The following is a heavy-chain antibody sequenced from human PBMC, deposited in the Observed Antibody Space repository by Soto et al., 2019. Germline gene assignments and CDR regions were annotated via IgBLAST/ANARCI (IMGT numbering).Heavy chain of an antibody. Sequence: GGSLRLSCAASGFTFSSYAMSWVRQAPGKGLEWVSAISSSGGSTYYADSVKGRFTISRDNSKNTLYLQMNSLRAEDTAVYYCAGSRGYSSGWYFFDYWGQGTLVTVSS. D-gene: IGHD6-19*01. CDR2: ISSSGGST. V-gene: IGHV3-23*01. CDR1: GFTFSSYA. J-gene: IGHJ4*02. CDR3: AGSRGYSSGWYFFDY.